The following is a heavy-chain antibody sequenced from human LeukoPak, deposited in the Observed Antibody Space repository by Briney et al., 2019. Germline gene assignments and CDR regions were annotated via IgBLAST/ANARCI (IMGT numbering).Heavy chain of an antibody. CDR1: GFTFGSSA. D-gene: IGHD2-2*01. CDR2: IQFDGSYK. J-gene: IGHJ4*02. CDR3: ATHCSGTACHRDY. V-gene: IGHV3-30*02. Sequence: GESLRHSCAASGFTFGSSAMHWVRQAPSKGLECVAFIQFDGSYKHYSDSVKGRFTISRDNSKNTLYLEMNSLRPEDTAVYYCATHCSGTACHRDYWGQGTLVTVSS.